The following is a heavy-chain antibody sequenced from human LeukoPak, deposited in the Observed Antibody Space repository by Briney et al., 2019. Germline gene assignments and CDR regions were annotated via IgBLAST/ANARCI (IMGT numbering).Heavy chain of an antibody. CDR2: IYPGGPET. CDR1: GFHFNKYW. Sequence: GGSLQLSCKSSGFHFNKYWIGWVRQMPGKGLEGLGVIYPGGPETSYRPSFQGQVTIAADKSITTAYLQWNSLKASDTAMYYCARWVKADRSDPWGQGTLVTVSS. J-gene: IGHJ5*02. CDR3: ARWVKADRSDP. V-gene: IGHV5-51*01. D-gene: IGHD2-21*01.